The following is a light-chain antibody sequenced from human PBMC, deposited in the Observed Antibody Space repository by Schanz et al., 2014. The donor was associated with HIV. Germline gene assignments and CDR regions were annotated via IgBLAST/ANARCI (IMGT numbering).Light chain of an antibody. CDR1: SSNIGDNY. J-gene: IGLJ2*01. Sequence: QSVLTQPPSVSAAPGQKVAISCSGGSSNIGDNYVSWYQQFPGAAPNLVIYDNNRRPSGIPGRFSGAKSGTSATLGITGLQTGDEADYYCVTWDSSLRVVVFGGGTKLTVL. V-gene: IGLV1-51*01. CDR3: VTWDSSLRVVV. CDR2: DNN.